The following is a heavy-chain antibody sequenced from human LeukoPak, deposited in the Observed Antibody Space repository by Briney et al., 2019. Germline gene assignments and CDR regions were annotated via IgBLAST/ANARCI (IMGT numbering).Heavy chain of an antibody. CDR3: ARAERDYYDSSGYYSEAPFDY. CDR1: GFTFSSYG. J-gene: IGHJ4*02. D-gene: IGHD3-22*01. V-gene: IGHV3-33*01. CDR2: IWYDGSNK. Sequence: GRSLRLSCAASGFTFSSYGMHWVRQAPGKGLEWVAVIWYDGSNKYYADSVKGRFTISRDNSKNTLYLQMNSLRAEDTAVYYCARAERDYYDSSGYYSEAPFDYWGQGTLVTVSS.